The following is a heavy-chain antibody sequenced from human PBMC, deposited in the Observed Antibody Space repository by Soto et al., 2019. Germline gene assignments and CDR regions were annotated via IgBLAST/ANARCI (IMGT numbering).Heavy chain of an antibody. Sequence: ASVKVSCKISGYTLTELSMHWVRQAPGKGLEWMGGFDPEDGETIYAQKFQGRVTMTEDTSTDTAYMELSSLRSEDTAVYYCATQGPPYYDFWSGYHPQTASYYYGMDVWGQGTTVTVSS. CDR3: ATQGPPYYDFWSGYHPQTASYYYGMDV. D-gene: IGHD3-3*01. V-gene: IGHV1-24*01. J-gene: IGHJ6*02. CDR2: FDPEDGET. CDR1: GYTLTELS.